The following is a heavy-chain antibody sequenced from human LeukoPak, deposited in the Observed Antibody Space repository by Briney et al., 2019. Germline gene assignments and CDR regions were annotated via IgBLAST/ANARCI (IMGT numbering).Heavy chain of an antibody. CDR2: ISYDGSNK. CDR1: GFTFSSYA. D-gene: IGHD1-26*01. J-gene: IGHJ4*02. Sequence: GGSLRLSCAASGFTFSSYAMHWVRQAPGKGLEWVAVISYDGSNKYYADSVKGRFTISRDNSKNTLYLQMNSLRAEDTAVYYCACSGGYFGYFDYWGQGTLVTVSS. V-gene: IGHV3-30-3*01. CDR3: ACSGGYFGYFDY.